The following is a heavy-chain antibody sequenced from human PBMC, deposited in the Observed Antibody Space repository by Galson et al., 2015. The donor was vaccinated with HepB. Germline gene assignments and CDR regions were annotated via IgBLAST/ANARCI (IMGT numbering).Heavy chain of an antibody. CDR3: ARERRNYFDY. J-gene: IGHJ4*02. CDR1: GGSISSGGYS. Sequence: LSLTCAVSGGSISSGGYSWSWIRQPPGKGLEWIGYIYHSGSTYYNPSLKSRVTISVDRSKNQFSLKLSSVTAADTAVYYCARERRNYFDYWGQGTLVTVSS. V-gene: IGHV4-30-2*01. CDR2: IYHSGST.